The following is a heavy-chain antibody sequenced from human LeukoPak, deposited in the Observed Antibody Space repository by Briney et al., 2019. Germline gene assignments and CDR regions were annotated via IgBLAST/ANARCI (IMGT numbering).Heavy chain of an antibody. J-gene: IGHJ4*02. D-gene: IGHD3-22*01. CDR3: ARTNYYDSRGYYRPYYFDF. CDR2: INPSGGST. CDR1: GYTLTTYY. Sequence: ASVKVSCKASGYTLTTYYMYWVRQAPGQGLEWVGMINPSGGSTSYAQKFQARVTMTRDTSTSTVYMELSSLRSEDTAIYYCARTNYYDSRGYYRPYYFDFWGQGTLVTVSS. V-gene: IGHV1-46*01.